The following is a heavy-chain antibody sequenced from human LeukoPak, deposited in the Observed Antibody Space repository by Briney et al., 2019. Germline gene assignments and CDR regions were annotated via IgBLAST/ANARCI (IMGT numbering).Heavy chain of an antibody. D-gene: IGHD3-22*01. J-gene: IGHJ4*02. CDR2: ISSSGSTI. V-gene: IGHV3-11*01. CDR3: ARCYDSSGYYYRVDY. Sequence: PGGSLRLSCAASGFTFGDYYMSWIRQAPGKGLEWVSYISSSGSTIYYADSVKGRFTISRDNAKNSLYLQMNSLRAEDTAVYYCARCYDSSGYYYRVDYWGQGTLVTVSS. CDR1: GFTFGDYY.